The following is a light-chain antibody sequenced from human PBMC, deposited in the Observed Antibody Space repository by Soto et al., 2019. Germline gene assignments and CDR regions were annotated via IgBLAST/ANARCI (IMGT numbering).Light chain of an antibody. CDR3: QSYDSSLSGVV. CDR1: SSNIGAGYD. CDR2: GNN. J-gene: IGLJ2*01. V-gene: IGLV1-40*01. Sequence: QSVLTQPPSVSGAPGQRVTISCTGSSSNIGAGYDVHWYQQLPGTAPKLLIYGNNNRPSGVPDRFSGSKSGTSASLAITGLQPEDEAGYYCQSYDSSLSGVVFGGGTKLTVL.